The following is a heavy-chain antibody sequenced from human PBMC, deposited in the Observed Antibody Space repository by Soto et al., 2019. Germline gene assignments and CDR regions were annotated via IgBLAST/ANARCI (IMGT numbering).Heavy chain of an antibody. Sequence: GGSLRLSCAASGFTFSSYSMNWVRQAPGKGLEWVSSISSSSSYIYYADSVKGRFTISRDNAKNSLYLQMNSLRAEDTAVYYCARDPSYSSSWYNTPNWFDPWGQGTLVTVSS. V-gene: IGHV3-21*01. CDR1: GFTFSSYS. D-gene: IGHD6-13*01. CDR2: ISSSSSYI. J-gene: IGHJ5*02. CDR3: ARDPSYSSSWYNTPNWFDP.